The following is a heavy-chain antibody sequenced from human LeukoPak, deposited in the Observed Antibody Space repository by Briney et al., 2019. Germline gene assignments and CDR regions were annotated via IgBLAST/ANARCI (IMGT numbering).Heavy chain of an antibody. CDR1: GYSFTSYW. Sequence: GESLKISCKGSGYSFTSYWIGWVRQMPGKGLEWMGIIYPGDSDTRYSPSFQGQVTISADKSISTAYLQWSSLKASDTAMYYCARPQGSNTWSDAFDIWGQGTMVTVSS. V-gene: IGHV5-51*01. CDR3: ARPQGSNTWSDAFDI. J-gene: IGHJ3*02. D-gene: IGHD1-26*01. CDR2: IYPGDSDT.